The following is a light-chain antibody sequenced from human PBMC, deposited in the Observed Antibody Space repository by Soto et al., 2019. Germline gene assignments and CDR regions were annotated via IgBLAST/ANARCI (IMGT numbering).Light chain of an antibody. J-gene: IGKJ4*01. V-gene: IGKV1-12*01. Sequence: DIQMTQSPSSVSASVGDRVTITCRASQGINSWLAWYQQKSGKAPKLLIYSASSLVSGVPSRFSGSGSGTDFTITISSLQPEDFATYYCQQANTFARTYGGGTKVEIK. CDR3: QQANTFART. CDR2: SAS. CDR1: QGINSW.